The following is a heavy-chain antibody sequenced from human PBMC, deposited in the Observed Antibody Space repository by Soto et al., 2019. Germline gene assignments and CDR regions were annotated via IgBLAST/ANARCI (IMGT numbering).Heavy chain of an antibody. J-gene: IGHJ4*02. CDR2: TRNKANSYTT. CDR3: ARFGVVTEAFDY. Sequence: LXLSCAASGFTFSDHYMDWFRQAPGKGLEWVGRTRNKANSYTTEYAASVKGRFTISRDDSKNSLYLQMNSMKTEDAAVYYCARFGVVTEAFDYWGQGTLVTGSS. V-gene: IGHV3-72*01. CDR1: GFTFSDHY. D-gene: IGHD3-3*01.